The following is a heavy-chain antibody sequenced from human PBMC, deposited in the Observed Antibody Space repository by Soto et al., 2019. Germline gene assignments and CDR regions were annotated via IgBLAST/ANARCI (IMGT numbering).Heavy chain of an antibody. J-gene: IGHJ4*02. CDR2: IIPVFGST. V-gene: IGHV1-69*01. D-gene: IGHD3-22*01. CDR3: ARSGSGYVWFNEF. CDR1: GGLFSSYA. Sequence: QEQLVQSGAEVRKPGSSVRVSCKDSGGLFSSYAISWVRQAPGQGLEWMGGIIPVFGSTNYAQKFQDRLTITADENTNTAYMDLSSLKSDDTAIYYCARSGSGYVWFNEFWGQGTLVTVSS.